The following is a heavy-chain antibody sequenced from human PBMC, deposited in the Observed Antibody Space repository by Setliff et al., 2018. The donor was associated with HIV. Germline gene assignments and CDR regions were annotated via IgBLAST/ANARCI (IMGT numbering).Heavy chain of an antibody. J-gene: IGHJ4*02. D-gene: IGHD1-26*01. CDR3: ARQGEVGAPFGY. V-gene: IGHV4-59*08. CDR2: IVDSGST. CDR1: GGSLTNYY. Sequence: PSETLSLTCTLYGGSLTNYYWTWIRQSPGEGLEWIGEIVDSGSTTYNPSLKSRVTISLDTSKKQFSLKLSSVTAADTAVYYCARQGEVGAPFGYWGQGTLVTVSS.